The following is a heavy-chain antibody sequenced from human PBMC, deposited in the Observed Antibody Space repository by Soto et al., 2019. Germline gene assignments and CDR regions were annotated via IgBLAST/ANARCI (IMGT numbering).Heavy chain of an antibody. Sequence: EVQLVESGGGLVKPGGSLRLSCAASGFTLSNAWMHWVRQTPGKGLEWVGRIKSKTDGGTADYAAPVKGRFTISRDDSQNTLFLQMNSLNTEDKAVYYCCTDQGDSSSWYHFDYWGQGTSVTVSS. D-gene: IGHD6-13*01. V-gene: IGHV3-15*07. CDR2: IKSKTDGGTA. CDR3: CTDQGDSSSWYHFDY. J-gene: IGHJ4*02. CDR1: GFTLSNAW.